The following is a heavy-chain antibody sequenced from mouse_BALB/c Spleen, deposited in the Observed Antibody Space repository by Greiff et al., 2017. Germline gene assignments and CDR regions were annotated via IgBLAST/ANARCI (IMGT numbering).Heavy chain of an antibody. D-gene: IGHD2-4*01. CDR2: IYPGDGDT. V-gene: IGHV1-80*01. J-gene: IGHJ3*01. CDR3: ARSTMITEGFAY. Sequence: QVQLQQSGAELVRPGSSVKISCKASGYAFSSYWMNWVKQRPGQGLEWIGQIYPGDGDTNYNGKFKGKATLTADKSSSTAYMQLSSLTSEDSAVYFCARSTMITEGFAYWGQGTLVTVSA. CDR1: GYAFSSYW.